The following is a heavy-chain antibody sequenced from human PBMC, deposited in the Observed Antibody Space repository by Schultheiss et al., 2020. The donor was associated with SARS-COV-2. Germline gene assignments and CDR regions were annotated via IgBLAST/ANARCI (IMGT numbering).Heavy chain of an antibody. CDR3: AKTLNTIFGVVDAFDI. D-gene: IGHD3-3*01. CDR1: GFTFNTYA. CDR2: ISGSGGST. J-gene: IGHJ3*02. V-gene: IGHV3-23*01. Sequence: GGSLRLSCAASGFTFNTYAMSWVRQAPGKGLEWVSAISGSGGSTYYADSVKGRFTISRDNSKNTLYLQMNSLRAEDTAVYYCAKTLNTIFGVVDAFDIWGQGTMVTVSS.